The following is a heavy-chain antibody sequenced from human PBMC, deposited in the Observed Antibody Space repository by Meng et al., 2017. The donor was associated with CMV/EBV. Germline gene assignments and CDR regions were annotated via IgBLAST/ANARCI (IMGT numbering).Heavy chain of an antibody. D-gene: IGHD3-3*01. CDR3: ARQIFGGVRGMDV. Sequence: GGSLRLSCAASGFTFSSYSMNWVRQAPGKGLEWVSSISSSSSYIYYADSVKGRFTISRDNAKNSLYLQMNSLRAEDTAVYYCARQIFGGVRGMDVWGQGTTVTVSS. CDR1: GFTFSSYS. CDR2: ISSSSSYI. J-gene: IGHJ6*02. V-gene: IGHV3-21*01.